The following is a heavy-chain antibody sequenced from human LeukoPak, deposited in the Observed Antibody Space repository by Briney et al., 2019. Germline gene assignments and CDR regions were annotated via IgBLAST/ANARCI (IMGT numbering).Heavy chain of an antibody. J-gene: IGHJ4*02. Sequence: PGRSLRLSCAASGFTFSSYAMHRDRQAPGKGLEWAAVISYDGSNKYYADSVKGRFTISRDNSKNSLYLQMNSLRVEDTAVYYCASDREDTANLQYFDYWGQGTLVIVSS. V-gene: IGHV3-30-3*01. CDR2: ISYDGSNK. CDR1: GFTFSSYA. D-gene: IGHD5-18*01. CDR3: ASDREDTANLQYFDY.